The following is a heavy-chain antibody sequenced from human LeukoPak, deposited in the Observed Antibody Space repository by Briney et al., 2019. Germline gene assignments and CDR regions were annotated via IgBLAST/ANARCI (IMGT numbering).Heavy chain of an antibody. CDR2: ISGSGGST. CDR1: GFTFSSYA. CDR3: AKGKIPAADYYFDC. J-gene: IGHJ4*02. D-gene: IGHD6-13*01. V-gene: IGHV3-23*01. Sequence: GGSLRLSCAASGFTFSSYAMSWVRQAPGKGLEWVSAISGSGGSTYYADSVKGRFTVSRDNSKNTLYLQMNSLRAEDTAIYYCAKGKIPAADYYFDCWGQGTLVTVSS.